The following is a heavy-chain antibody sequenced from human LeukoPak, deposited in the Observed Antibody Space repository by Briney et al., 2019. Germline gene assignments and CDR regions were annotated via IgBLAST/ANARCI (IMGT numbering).Heavy chain of an antibody. J-gene: IGHJ4*02. Sequence: GGSLRLSCAASGFTFSSYSMNWVRQAPGKGLEWVAVVSYDGTYQNYADSVKGRFTISRDNSRNTLYLQMNSVRAEDTAVYYCSSQKDTYGYLDYWGQGTLVIVSS. CDR2: VSYDGTYQ. V-gene: IGHV3-30*03. D-gene: IGHD5-18*01. CDR3: SSQKDTYGYLDY. CDR1: GFTFSSYS.